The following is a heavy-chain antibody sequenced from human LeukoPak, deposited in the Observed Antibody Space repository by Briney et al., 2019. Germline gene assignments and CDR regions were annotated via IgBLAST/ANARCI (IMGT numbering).Heavy chain of an antibody. D-gene: IGHD3-10*01. J-gene: IGHJ4*02. V-gene: IGHV3-73*01. CDR3: TGNYYGSGSYADFDH. CDR1: GFTFSGSA. CDR2: IRSTANGYAT. Sequence: GRSLRLSCAASGFTFSGSALHWVRQASGKGLEWVGRIRSTANGYATAYAASVKGRFTIARDDSKNTAYLQMDSLKTEDTAVYYCTGNYYGSGSYADFDHWGQGTLVTVSS.